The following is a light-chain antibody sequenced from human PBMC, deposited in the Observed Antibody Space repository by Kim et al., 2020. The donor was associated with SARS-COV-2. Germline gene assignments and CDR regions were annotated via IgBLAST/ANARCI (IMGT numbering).Light chain of an antibody. CDR2: RNN. Sequence: LTQPPSVSKGLRQTATLTCTGNNNNVGNQGAAWLQQHQGHPPKLLSYRNNNRPSGISERLSASRSENTASLTITGLQPEDEADYYCSAWDSSLSAWVFGGGTQLTVL. V-gene: IGLV10-54*01. CDR1: NNNVGNQG. CDR3: SAWDSSLSAWV. J-gene: IGLJ3*02.